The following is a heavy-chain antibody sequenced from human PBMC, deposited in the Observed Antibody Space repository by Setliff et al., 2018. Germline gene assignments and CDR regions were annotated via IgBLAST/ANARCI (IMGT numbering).Heavy chain of an antibody. Sequence: SETLSLTCTVSGYSISSGYYWGWIRQPPGKGLEWIGYIYYSGSTNYNPSLKSRVTISVDTSKNQFSLKLSSVTAADTAVYYCAARGSNILTGYYHYWGQGTLVTVSS. D-gene: IGHD3-9*01. V-gene: IGHV4-61*01. CDR1: GYSISSGYY. CDR3: AARGSNILTGYYHY. J-gene: IGHJ4*02. CDR2: IYYSGST.